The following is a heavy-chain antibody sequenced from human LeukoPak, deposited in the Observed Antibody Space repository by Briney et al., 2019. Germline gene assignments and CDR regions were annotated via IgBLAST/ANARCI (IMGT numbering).Heavy chain of an antibody. D-gene: IGHD3-10*01. J-gene: IGHJ6*03. V-gene: IGHV4-59*01. Sequence: SETLSLTCTVSGGSISSYYWSWIRQPPGKGLEWIGYIYYSGSTNYNPSLKSRVTISVDTSKNQFSLKLSSVTAADTAVYYCARALSSRANYYGSGSYYSVYYYYYMDVWGKGTSVTISS. CDR3: ARALSSRANYYGSGSYYSVYYYYYMDV. CDR1: GGSISSYY. CDR2: IYYSGST.